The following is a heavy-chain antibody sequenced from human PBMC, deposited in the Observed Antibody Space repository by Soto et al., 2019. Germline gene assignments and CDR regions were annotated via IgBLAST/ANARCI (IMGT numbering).Heavy chain of an antibody. Sequence: QVQLQESGPGLVKPSQTLSLTCTVSGGSISSGGYYWRWIRQHPGKGLEWIGYIYYTGSTYYNPSLKSRVTISVDTSKNQFSLKLSSVTAADTAVYNCASEDPKGFSYYFDYWGQGTLVTVAS. CDR2: IYYTGST. D-gene: IGHD3-10*01. J-gene: IGHJ4*02. CDR1: GGSISSGGYY. V-gene: IGHV4-31*03. CDR3: ASEDPKGFSYYFDY.